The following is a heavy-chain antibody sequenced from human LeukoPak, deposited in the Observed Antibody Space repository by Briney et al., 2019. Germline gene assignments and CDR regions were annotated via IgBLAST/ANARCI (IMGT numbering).Heavy chain of an antibody. J-gene: IGHJ4*02. CDR2: ISGSGGST. Sequence: GGSLRLSCAPSGFTFSSYAMSWVRQAPGRGLEWVSAISGSGGSTYYADSVKGRFTISRDNSKNTLYLQMNSLRAEDTAVYYCASSPWLVRPFDYWGQGTLVTVSS. V-gene: IGHV3-23*01. CDR3: ASSPWLVRPFDY. D-gene: IGHD6-19*01. CDR1: GFTFSSYA.